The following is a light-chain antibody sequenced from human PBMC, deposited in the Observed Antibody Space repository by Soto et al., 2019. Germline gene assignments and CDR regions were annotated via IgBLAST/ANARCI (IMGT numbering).Light chain of an antibody. CDR3: QQYSDWPTT. J-gene: IGKJ1*01. V-gene: IGKV3-15*01. Sequence: DIVMTQSPATLSVSPGERATLSCRASQSLYSNLAWYQQKPGQAPRLLIYGASTRATGIPARFSGSGSGPEYTLTISSLQSEDFAIYYCQQYSDWPTTFGQGTKVEIK. CDR1: QSLYSN. CDR2: GAS.